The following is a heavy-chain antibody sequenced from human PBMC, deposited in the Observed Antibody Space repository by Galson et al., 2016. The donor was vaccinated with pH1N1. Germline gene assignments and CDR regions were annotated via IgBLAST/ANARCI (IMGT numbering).Heavy chain of an antibody. J-gene: IGHJ6*02. V-gene: IGHV3-30*04. CDR1: GFTFTSYA. D-gene: IGHD4-17*01. CDR3: AKSPLFDGDYVGMDV. CDR2: ISNDGSKK. Sequence: SLRLSCAASGFTFTSYALHWVRQAPGKGLEWVAVISNDGSKKYYTDSVKGRFSVSRDNSKNTLYLQMNSLRAEDTAVYYCAKSPLFDGDYVGMDVWGQGTTVTVSS.